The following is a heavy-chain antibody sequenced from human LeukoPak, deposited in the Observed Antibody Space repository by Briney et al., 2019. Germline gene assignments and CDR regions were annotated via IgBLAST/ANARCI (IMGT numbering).Heavy chain of an antibody. CDR1: GVSISSGSYY. CDR3: ARASYSYDISGWVPFDY. V-gene: IGHV4-61*02. D-gene: IGHD3-22*01. CDR2: IYTSGST. Sequence: SETLSLTCTVSGVSISSGSYYWSWIRQPAGKGLEWIGRIYTSGSTNYNPSLKSRVTISGDTSKNQFSLRLSSVTAADTAVYYCARASYSYDISGWVPFDYWGQGTLVTVSS. J-gene: IGHJ4*02.